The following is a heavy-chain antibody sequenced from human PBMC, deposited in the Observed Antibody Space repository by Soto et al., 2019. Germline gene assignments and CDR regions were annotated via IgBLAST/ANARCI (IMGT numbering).Heavy chain of an antibody. D-gene: IGHD6-6*01. CDR2: IYDSGST. V-gene: IGHV4-30-2*01. CDR1: GDSISRGGYS. CDR3: ARGSSSYYDYGMDV. J-gene: IGHJ6*02. Sequence: SETLSLTCTVSGDSISRGGYSWTWIRQPPGKALEWIGNIYDSGSTSYNPSLKSRVTISVDRSKNQFSLKLTSVTAADTAVYFCARGSSSYYDYGMDVWGQGTTVTVSS.